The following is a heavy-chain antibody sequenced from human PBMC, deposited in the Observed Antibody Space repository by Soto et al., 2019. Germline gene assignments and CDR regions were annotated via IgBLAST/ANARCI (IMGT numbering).Heavy chain of an antibody. D-gene: IGHD1-26*01. Sequence: QVQLVESGGGVVQPGRSLGLSSAASGFTFNTYGMHWVRQAPGKGLEWVAAISYDGINKYYVDSVKGRFTISRDNSKNTLYVQMNSLRAEDTALYYCARSPQPTRGIHWYFDLWGRGILVTVSS. J-gene: IGHJ2*01. V-gene: IGHV3-30*03. CDR2: ISYDGINK. CDR3: ARSPQPTRGIHWYFDL. CDR1: GFTFNTYG.